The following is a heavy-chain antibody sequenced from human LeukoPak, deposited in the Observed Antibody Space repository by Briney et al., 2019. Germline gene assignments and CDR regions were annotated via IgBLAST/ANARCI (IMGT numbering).Heavy chain of an antibody. Sequence: GGSLRLSCAASGFTFSTYWMSWVRQAPGKGLEWVANIKQDGSEKYYVDSVKGRFTISRDNAKNSLYLQMNSLRAEDTAVYYCAKDQGGGEQTIDYWGQGTLVTVSS. D-gene: IGHD1/OR15-1a*01. CDR1: GFTFSTYW. CDR3: AKDQGGGEQTIDY. V-gene: IGHV3-7*01. CDR2: IKQDGSEK. J-gene: IGHJ4*02.